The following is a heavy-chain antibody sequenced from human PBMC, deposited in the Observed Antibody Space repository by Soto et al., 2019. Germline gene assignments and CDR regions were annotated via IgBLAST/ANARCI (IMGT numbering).Heavy chain of an antibody. D-gene: IGHD2-2*01. V-gene: IGHV4-59*01. J-gene: IGHJ4*02. CDR2: IYYSGST. CDR1: GGSISSYY. Sequence: SETLSLTCIVSGGSISSYYWSWIRQTPGKGLEWIGYIYYSGSTNYNPSLKGRVTLSVDTSKNQFSLKLSSVTAADTAVYYCARYYCSSTTCYYFDYWGQGXLVTVYS. CDR3: ARYYCSSTTCYYFDY.